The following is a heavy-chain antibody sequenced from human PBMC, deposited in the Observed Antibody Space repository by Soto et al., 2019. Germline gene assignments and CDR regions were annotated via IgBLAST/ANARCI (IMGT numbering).Heavy chain of an antibody. V-gene: IGHV3-15*07. CDR1: GFTFSNAW. CDR3: TTSPRLVLLWFGEPEPYYGMDV. Sequence: GGSLRLSCAASGFTFSNAWMNWVRQAPGKGLEWVGRIKSKTDGGTTDYAAPVKGRFTISRDDSKNTLYLQMNSLKTEDTAVYYCTTSPRLVLLWFGEPEPYYGMDVWGQGTTVTVSS. J-gene: IGHJ6*02. CDR2: IKSKTDGGTT. D-gene: IGHD3-10*01.